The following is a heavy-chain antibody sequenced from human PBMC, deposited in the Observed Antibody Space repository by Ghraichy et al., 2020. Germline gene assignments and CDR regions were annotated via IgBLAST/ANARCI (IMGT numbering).Heavy chain of an antibody. V-gene: IGHV1-18*01. J-gene: IGHJ4*02. CDR2: ISAYNGNT. CDR3: AREVHLLRYFDFPIGSDY. D-gene: IGHD3-9*01. CDR1: GYTFTSYR. Sequence: ASVKVSCKASGYTFTSYRISWVRQAPGQGLEWMGWISAYNGNTNYAQKLQGRVTMTTDTSTSTAYMELRSLRSDDTAVDYWAREVHLLRYFDFPIGSDYWGQGTLVTVSS.